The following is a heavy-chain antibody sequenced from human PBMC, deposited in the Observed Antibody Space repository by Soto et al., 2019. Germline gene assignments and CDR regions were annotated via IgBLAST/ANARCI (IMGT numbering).Heavy chain of an antibody. CDR1: GGSISSYY. V-gene: IGHV4-59*01. D-gene: IGHD3-22*01. J-gene: IGHJ5*02. CDR3: AREYYYDSSGYVNWFDP. Sequence: SETLSLTCTVSGGSISSYYWSWIRQPPGKGLEWIGYIYYSGSTNYNPSLKSRVTISVDTSKNQFSLKLSSVTAADTAVYYCAREYYYDSSGYVNWFDPWGQGTLVTVSS. CDR2: IYYSGST.